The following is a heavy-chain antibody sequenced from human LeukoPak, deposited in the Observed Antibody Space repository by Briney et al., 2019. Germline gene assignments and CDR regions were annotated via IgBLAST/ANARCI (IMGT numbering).Heavy chain of an antibody. CDR3: ARNVSRGEPGGAFDI. CDR1: GGAISGRRDY. CDR2: IYYSGST. J-gene: IGHJ3*02. D-gene: IGHD3-16*01. V-gene: IGHV4-39*01. Sequence: SETLSLTCAVSGGAISGRRDYWGWIRQPPGKGLEWIASIYYSGSTHYNPSLKSRVTISVDTSRNQFSLELRTATAADSAIYYCARNVSRGEPGGAFDIWGQGTMVTVSS.